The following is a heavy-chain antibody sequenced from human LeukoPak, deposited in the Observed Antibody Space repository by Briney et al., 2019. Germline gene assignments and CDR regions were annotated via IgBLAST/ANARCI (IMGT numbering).Heavy chain of an antibody. CDR2: IYPGDSDI. J-gene: IGHJ4*02. CDR1: GYSFASYW. CDR3: ARRKYEATTEVFDY. D-gene: IGHD5-12*01. V-gene: IGHV5-51*01. Sequence: GESLKISCKGSGYSFASYWIAWGRQMPGKGLEWMGTIYPGDSDIRYSPSFQGQVTISADKSISAAYLQWSSLKASDTAMYYCARRKYEATTEVFDYWGQGTLVTVSS.